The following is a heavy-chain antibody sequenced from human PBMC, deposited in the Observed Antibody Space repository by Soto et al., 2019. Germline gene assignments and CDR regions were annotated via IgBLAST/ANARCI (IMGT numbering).Heavy chain of an antibody. Sequence: PSETLSLTCAVSGGSISSSNWWSWVRQPPGXGLEWIGEIYHSGSTNYNPSLKSRVTISVDKSKNQFSLKLSSVTAADTAVYYCARSDGPPYSSGWYPLDYYGMDVWGQGTTVTVSS. CDR1: GGSISSSNW. J-gene: IGHJ6*02. CDR2: IYHSGST. D-gene: IGHD6-19*01. V-gene: IGHV4-4*02. CDR3: ARSDGPPYSSGWYPLDYYGMDV.